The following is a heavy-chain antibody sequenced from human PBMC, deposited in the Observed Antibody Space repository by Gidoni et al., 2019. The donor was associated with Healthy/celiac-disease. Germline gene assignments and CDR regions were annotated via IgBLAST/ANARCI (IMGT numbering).Heavy chain of an antibody. CDR3: ARDTVTTSLLFDY. Sequence: EVQLVESGGGLVKPGGSLRLSCAASGFTFSSYSMNWVRQAPGKGLEWVSSISSSSSYIYYADSVKGRFTISRDNAKNSLYLQMNSLRAEDTAVYYCARDTVTTSLLFDYWGQGTLVTVSS. CDR1: GFTFSSYS. D-gene: IGHD4-17*01. CDR2: ISSSSSYI. J-gene: IGHJ4*02. V-gene: IGHV3-21*01.